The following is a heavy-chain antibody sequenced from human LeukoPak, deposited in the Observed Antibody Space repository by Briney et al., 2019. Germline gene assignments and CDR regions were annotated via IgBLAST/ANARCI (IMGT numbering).Heavy chain of an antibody. J-gene: IGHJ4*02. V-gene: IGHV4-59*01. D-gene: IGHD3-3*01. CDR2: IYYSGST. CDR3: ASRSSIWSGYQDTLYYFDS. CDR1: GGSISCYY. Sequence: KPSETLSLTCTVSGGSISCYYWSWIRQPPGKRLEWIGHIYYSGSTNYNPSLKSRVTISVGTSKNQFSLKLSSVTAADTAVYYCASRSSIWSGYQDTLYYFDSWGQGTLVTVSS.